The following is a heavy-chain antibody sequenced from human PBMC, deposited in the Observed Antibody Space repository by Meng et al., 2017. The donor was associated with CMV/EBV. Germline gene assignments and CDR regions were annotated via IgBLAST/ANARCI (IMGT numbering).Heavy chain of an antibody. CDR3: ARHVRQAQDIVVVPAAIGRYYFDY. Sequence: SETLSLTCAVYGGSFSGYYWSWIRQRPGKGLEWIGEINHSGSTNYNPSLKSRVTISVDTSKNQFSLKLSSVTAADTAVYYCARHVRQAQDIVVVPAAIGRYYFDYWGQGTLVTVSS. CDR1: GGSFSGYY. J-gene: IGHJ4*02. CDR2: INHSGST. D-gene: IGHD2-2*02. V-gene: IGHV4-34*01.